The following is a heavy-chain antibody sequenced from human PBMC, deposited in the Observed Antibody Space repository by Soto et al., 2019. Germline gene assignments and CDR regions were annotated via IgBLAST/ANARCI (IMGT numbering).Heavy chain of an antibody. CDR2: IYYSGST. Sequence: SETLSLTCTVSGGSISRSSYYWGWIRQPPGEGLEWIGSIYYSGSTYYNPSLKSRVTISVDTSKNQFSLKLTSVTAADTAVYYCARHVVDRFYYYSMDVWGQGTTVTVSS. J-gene: IGHJ6*02. V-gene: IGHV4-39*01. CDR1: GGSISRSSYY. D-gene: IGHD2-21*01. CDR3: ARHVVDRFYYYSMDV.